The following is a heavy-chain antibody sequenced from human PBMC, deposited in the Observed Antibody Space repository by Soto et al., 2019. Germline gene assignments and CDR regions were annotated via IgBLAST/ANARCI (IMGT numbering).Heavy chain of an antibody. Sequence: GGSLRLSCAASGFTFSNYAMSWVRQAPGKGLEWVSGVSGSGANTYYADSVKGRFTISRDNSMDTLYLQMSSLRSEDTAVYYCARDLDYCSGGSCLGTYFDYWGQGTLVTVSS. CDR3: ARDLDYCSGGSCLGTYFDY. V-gene: IGHV3-23*01. J-gene: IGHJ4*02. CDR2: VSGSGANT. CDR1: GFTFSNYA. D-gene: IGHD2-15*01.